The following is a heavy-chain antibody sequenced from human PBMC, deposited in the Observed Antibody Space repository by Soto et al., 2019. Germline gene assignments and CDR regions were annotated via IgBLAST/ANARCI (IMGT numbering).Heavy chain of an antibody. Sequence: GGSLRLSCAASGFTFSSYSMNWVRQAPGKGLEWVSYISSSSSTIYYADSVKGRFTISRDNAKNSLYLQMNSLRAEDTAVYYRARGSPGGSLDVRGNWFDPWGQGTLVTVSS. V-gene: IGHV3-48*01. CDR3: ARGSPGGSLDVRGNWFDP. D-gene: IGHD1-1*01. CDR1: GFTFSSYS. CDR2: ISSSSSTI. J-gene: IGHJ5*02.